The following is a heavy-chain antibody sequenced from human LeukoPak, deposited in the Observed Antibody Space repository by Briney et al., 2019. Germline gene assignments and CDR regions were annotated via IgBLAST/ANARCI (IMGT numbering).Heavy chain of an antibody. V-gene: IGHV4-34*01. CDR3: ARVPPRNSGSYFNY. Sequence: SETLSLTCAVYGGSFSGYYWSWIRQPPGKRLEWIGEINHSGSTNYNPSLKSRVTISVDTSKNQFSLKLSSVTAADTAVYYCARVPPRNSGSYFNYWGQGTLVTVSS. CDR2: INHSGST. CDR1: GGSFSGYY. D-gene: IGHD1-26*01. J-gene: IGHJ4*02.